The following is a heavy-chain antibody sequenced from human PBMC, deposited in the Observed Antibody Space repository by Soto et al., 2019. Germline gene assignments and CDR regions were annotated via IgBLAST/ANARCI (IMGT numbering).Heavy chain of an antibody. J-gene: IGHJ5*02. Sequence: SETLSLTCTVSGGSISSGDYYWSWIRHPPGKGLEWIGYIYYSGSTYYNPSLKSRVTISVDTSKNQFSLKLSSVTAADTAVYYCAVKSSGYYNWFDPWGQGTLVTVSS. CDR3: AVKSSGYYNWFDP. D-gene: IGHD3-22*01. V-gene: IGHV4-30-4*01. CDR2: IYYSGST. CDR1: GGSISSGDYY.